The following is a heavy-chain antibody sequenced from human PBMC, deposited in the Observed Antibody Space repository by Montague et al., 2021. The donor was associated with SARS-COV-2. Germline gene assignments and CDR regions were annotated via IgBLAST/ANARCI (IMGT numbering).Heavy chain of an antibody. Sequence: SETLSLTCTVPRGSFSGYYWTWIRQPPGKGLEWIGEINHSGGVNYNPSLKSRVTISVDTSKNNFSLKLRSVTAADTAIYYCARGYCSSTTCYRSIHYWGQGTLVTVSS. CDR1: RGSFSGYY. CDR2: INHSGGV. V-gene: IGHV4-34*01. J-gene: IGHJ4*02. D-gene: IGHD2-2*01. CDR3: ARGYCSSTTCYRSIHY.